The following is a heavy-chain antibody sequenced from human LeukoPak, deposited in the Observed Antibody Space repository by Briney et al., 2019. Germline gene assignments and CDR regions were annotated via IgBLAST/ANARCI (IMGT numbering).Heavy chain of an antibody. V-gene: IGHV3-30*04. D-gene: IGHD3-10*02. CDR3: ARDSSNGGVTMYYFDY. Sequence: GGSLRLSCAASGFTFSSYAMHRVRQAPGKGLEWVAVISYDGSNKYYADSVKGRFTISRDNSKNTLYLQMNSLRAEDTAVYYYARDSSNGGVTMYYFDYWGQGTLVTVSS. CDR2: ISYDGSNK. CDR1: GFTFSSYA. J-gene: IGHJ4*02.